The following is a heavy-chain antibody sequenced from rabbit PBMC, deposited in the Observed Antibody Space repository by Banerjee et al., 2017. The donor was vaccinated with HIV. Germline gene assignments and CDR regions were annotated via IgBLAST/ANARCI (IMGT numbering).Heavy chain of an antibody. V-gene: IGHV1S45*01. CDR2: ISGST. D-gene: IGHD4-1*01. CDR3: ARYSSGWAAFNL. Sequence: QEQLVESGGGLVQPEGSLTLTCKASGFSFSSSYWICWARQAPGKGLEWIACISGSTWYASWAKGRFTISKTSSTTVTLQLTSLTAADTATYFCARYSSGWAAFNLWGPGTLVTVS. CDR1: GFSFSSSYW. J-gene: IGHJ4*01.